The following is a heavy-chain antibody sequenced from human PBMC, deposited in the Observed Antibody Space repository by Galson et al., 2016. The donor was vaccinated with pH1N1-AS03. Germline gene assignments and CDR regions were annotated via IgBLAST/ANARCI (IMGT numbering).Heavy chain of an antibody. V-gene: IGHV3-64*02. CDR2: ISSDGDT. CDR1: GFTFSSYS. J-gene: IGHJ6*02. Sequence: SLRLSCAASGFTFSSYSTHWVRQAPGKGLEYVSAISSDGDTYYTDSVKGRFTISRDKSKNTVYLQMGSLRPEDVAVYYCAREAEHYYYALDVWGRGTTVTVSS. CDR3: AREAEHYYYALDV.